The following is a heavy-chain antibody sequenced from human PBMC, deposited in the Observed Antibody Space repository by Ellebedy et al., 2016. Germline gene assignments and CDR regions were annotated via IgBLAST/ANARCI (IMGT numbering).Heavy chain of an antibody. D-gene: IGHD2-15*01. V-gene: IGHV4-39*07. CDR3: AKWCSGEVCTNAYEI. CDR1: GGSISSNNYY. Sequence: SETLSLTCTVSGGSISSNNYYWGWVRQPPGKGLEWIGTIYHSGSTSYSPSLRSRVTVTVDASRNQFSLKLSSVTPADTAIYYCAKWCSGEVCTNAYEIWGQGTVVTVSS. J-gene: IGHJ3*02. CDR2: IYHSGST.